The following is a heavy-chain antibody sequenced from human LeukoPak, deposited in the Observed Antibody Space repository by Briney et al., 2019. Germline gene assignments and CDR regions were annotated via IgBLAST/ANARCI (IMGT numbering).Heavy chain of an antibody. D-gene: IGHD1-26*01. CDR3: AKEVSYSGSRFAY. J-gene: IGHJ4*02. Sequence: PGGSLRLSCAASGFTFSSYAMGWVRQAPGKGLEWVSSISGSGDSTYYADSVKGRFTISRDNSKNTLYLQMNSLRGEDTAVYYCAKEVSYSGSRFAYWGQGTLVTVSS. CDR2: ISGSGDST. V-gene: IGHV3-23*01. CDR1: GFTFSSYA.